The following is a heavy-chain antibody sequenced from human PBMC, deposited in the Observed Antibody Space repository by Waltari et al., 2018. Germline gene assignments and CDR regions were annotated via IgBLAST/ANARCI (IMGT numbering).Heavy chain of an antibody. V-gene: IGHV3-74*01. CDR1: GFTFRNYW. Sequence: EQLVESGGGLVQPGGSLRLSCSTSGFTFRNYWMHWVRKAPWKWLVRCLSINVDGRGTTYADAVKGRFTISRDNAKNTLYLQMNSLGVEDTAVYYCARERRFGESVPDYWGQGTLVTVSS. CDR3: ARERRFGESVPDY. CDR2: INVDGRGT. D-gene: IGHD3-10*01. J-gene: IGHJ4*02.